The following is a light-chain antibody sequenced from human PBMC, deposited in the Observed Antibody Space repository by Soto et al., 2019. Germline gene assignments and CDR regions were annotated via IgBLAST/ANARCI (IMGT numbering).Light chain of an antibody. V-gene: IGKV3-15*01. CDR1: QSVSSN. Sequence: EIVMTQSTATLSLSPGESATLSCRASQSVSSNLAWHQQKPGQAPRILMYDASTRATGISARFSGSGSGTEFTLTISSLQSEDFAVYYCQQYHNWPITFGQGTRLEIK. CDR3: QQYHNWPIT. CDR2: DAS. J-gene: IGKJ5*01.